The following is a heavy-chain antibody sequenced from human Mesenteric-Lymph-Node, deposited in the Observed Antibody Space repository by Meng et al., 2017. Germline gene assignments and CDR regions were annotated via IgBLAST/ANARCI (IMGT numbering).Heavy chain of an antibody. J-gene: IGHJ4*02. V-gene: IGHV1-3*01. CDR1: GYTLTSYA. CDR3: ARAGYDSSGYYPQPFDY. D-gene: IGHD3-22*01. Sequence: VLLVEFGAEVKKPGASVKVSFKASGYTLTSYAMHWVSQAPGQRLEWMGWINAGNGNTKYSQRFQGRVTITRDTSASTAYMELSSLRSEDTTVYYCARAGYDSSGYYPQPFDYWGQGTLVTVSS. CDR2: INAGNGNT.